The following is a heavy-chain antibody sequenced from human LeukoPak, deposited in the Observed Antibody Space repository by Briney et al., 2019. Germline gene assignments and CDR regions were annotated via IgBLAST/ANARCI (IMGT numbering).Heavy chain of an antibody. V-gene: IGHV3-23*01. CDR2: LSGSGGST. CDR1: EFTFRDYA. J-gene: IGHJ4*02. D-gene: IGHD3-10*01. Sequence: GGSLRLSCAASEFTFRDYAMSWVRQAPEKGLEGVSILSGSGGSTNYADSVKARFTISRDNSKNTLYLQMNSLRAEDTALYYCAKPGYGPGSFNYPYFDYWGQGALVTVSP. CDR3: AKPGYGPGSFNYPYFDY.